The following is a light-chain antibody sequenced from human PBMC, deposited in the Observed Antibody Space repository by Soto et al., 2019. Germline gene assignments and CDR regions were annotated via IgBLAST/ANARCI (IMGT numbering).Light chain of an antibody. Sequence: ETVMTQSPGTLSVSLGERATLSCRASQSVSIHLAWYQQKPGQAPRLLIYDASTRATGIPARFSGSGSGTDFTLTISSLEPEDGAVYDGQQRSNWPPTFGQGTRLEIK. CDR2: DAS. V-gene: IGKV3-11*01. CDR1: QSVSIH. J-gene: IGKJ5*01. CDR3: QQRSNWPPT.